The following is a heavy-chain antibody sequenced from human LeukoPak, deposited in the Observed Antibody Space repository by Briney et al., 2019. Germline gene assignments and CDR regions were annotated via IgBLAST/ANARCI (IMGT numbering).Heavy chain of an antibody. V-gene: IGHV4-30-4*01. CDR1: GGSISSGDYY. CDR3: ARERSTEGLGY. J-gene: IGHJ4*02. D-gene: IGHD4-17*01. Sequence: PSQTLSLTCTVSGGSISSGDYYWSWIRQPPGKGLEWIGYIYYSGSTYYNPSLKSRVTISVDTSKNQFSLKLSSVTAADTALYYCARERSTEGLGYWSQGTLVTVSS. CDR2: IYYSGST.